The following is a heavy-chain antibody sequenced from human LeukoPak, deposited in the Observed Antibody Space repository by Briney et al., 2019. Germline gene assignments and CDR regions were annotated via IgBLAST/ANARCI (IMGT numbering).Heavy chain of an antibody. CDR2: IWYDGSYK. CDR3: ARDKSTSCYYFDY. CDR1: GFTFSSHG. D-gene: IGHD2-2*01. J-gene: IGHJ4*02. V-gene: IGHV3-33*01. Sequence: PGGTLRLSCEASGFTFSSHGMHWVREAPGKGQEWVAVIWYDGSYKYYADSVKGRFTISRDNSKNTLYLQMNSLRAEDTAVYYCARDKSTSCYYFDYWGQGTLITVSS.